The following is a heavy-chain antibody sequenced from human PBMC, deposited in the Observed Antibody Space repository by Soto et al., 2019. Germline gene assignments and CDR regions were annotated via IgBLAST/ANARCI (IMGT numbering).Heavy chain of an antibody. J-gene: IGHJ6*03. V-gene: IGHV3-48*01. CDR1: GFTFSSYS. Sequence: GGSLRLSCAASGFTFSSYSMNWVRQAPGKGLEWVSYISSSSSTIYYADSVKGRFTISRDNAKNSRYLQMNSLRAEATAVYYCAGGGWGYDYIWGSRIVPRGYYYYMDVWGKGTTVTVSS. CDR3: AGGGWGYDYIWGSRIVPRGYYYYMDV. CDR2: ISSSSSTI. D-gene: IGHD3-16*01.